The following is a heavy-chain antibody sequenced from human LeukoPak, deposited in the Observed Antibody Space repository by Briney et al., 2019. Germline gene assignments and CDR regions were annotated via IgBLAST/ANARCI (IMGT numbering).Heavy chain of an antibody. J-gene: IGHJ5*02. CDR1: GFSISNFQ. V-gene: IGHV3-30-3*01. Sequence: GGSLRLSCVASGFSISNFQMYWVRQAPGKGLEWVSIISLDGSTEFYADSVKGRFTISRDTASNTMHLEMNNLRIEDTAVYYCMRDYMGWFDPWGQGSLVTVSS. CDR2: ISLDGSTE. D-gene: IGHD3-10*01. CDR3: MRDYMGWFDP.